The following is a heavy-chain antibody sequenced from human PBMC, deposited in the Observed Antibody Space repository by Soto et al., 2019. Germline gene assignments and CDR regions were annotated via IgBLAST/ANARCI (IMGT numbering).Heavy chain of an antibody. Sequence: QVQLVESGGGVVQPGRSLRLSCAASGFSFSSYGMHWVRQTPGKGLEWVAVTSADGTDKYYADSVKGRFTIARDNSKNTLYLQMNSLGVEDTAVYYCVRGTAIARQHFDCWGQGSLLTVSS. CDR3: VRGTAIARQHFDC. V-gene: IGHV3-30*03. J-gene: IGHJ4*02. D-gene: IGHD6-6*01. CDR1: GFSFSSYG. CDR2: TSADGTDK.